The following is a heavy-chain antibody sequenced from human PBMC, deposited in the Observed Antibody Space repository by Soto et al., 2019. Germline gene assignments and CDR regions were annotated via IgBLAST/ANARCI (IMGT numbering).Heavy chain of an antibody. CDR1: GYTFARYY. D-gene: IGHD3-16*01. Sequence: ASVKVSCKASGYTFARYYMHWVRQAPGQGLEWMGIINPSGGSTTHAQKFQGRVTMTRDTSTSTVYMELSSLRSEDTAVYYCARTLTPNPAEYFQHWGQGTLVTVSS. J-gene: IGHJ1*01. CDR3: ARTLTPNPAEYFQH. CDR2: INPSGGST. V-gene: IGHV1-46*03.